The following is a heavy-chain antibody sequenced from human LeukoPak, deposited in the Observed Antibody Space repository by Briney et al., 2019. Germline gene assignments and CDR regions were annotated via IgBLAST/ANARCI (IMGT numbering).Heavy chain of an antibody. D-gene: IGHD1-26*01. V-gene: IGHV1-69*13. Sequence: SVKVSCKASGGTFSSYAISWVRQAPGQGLEWMGGIIPIFGTANYAQKFQGRVTITADESTSTAYMELSSLRSEDTAVYYCARDQRHGSNYYYYGMDVWGQGTTVTVSS. CDR3: ARDQRHGSNYYYYGMDV. CDR1: GGTFSSYA. J-gene: IGHJ6*02. CDR2: IIPIFGTA.